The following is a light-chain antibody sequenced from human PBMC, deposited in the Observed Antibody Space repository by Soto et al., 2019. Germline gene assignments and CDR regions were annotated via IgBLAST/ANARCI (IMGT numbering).Light chain of an antibody. CDR3: ISYAGSNLLYV. CDR1: SGDVGGYNY. CDR2: EVS. V-gene: IGLV2-8*01. Sequence: QSVLTQPPSASGSPGQSVTISCTGTSGDVGGYNYVSWYQQHPGKAPKLMIYEVSKRPSGVPDRFSGSKSGNTASLTVSGLQAEDEADYYCISYAGSNLLYVFGTGTKVTVL. J-gene: IGLJ1*01.